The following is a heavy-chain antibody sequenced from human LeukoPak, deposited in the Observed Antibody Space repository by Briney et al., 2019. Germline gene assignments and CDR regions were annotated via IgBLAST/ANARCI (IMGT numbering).Heavy chain of an antibody. J-gene: IGHJ6*02. V-gene: IGHV3-21*01. CDR1: GFTFSSYS. D-gene: IGHD3-9*01. CDR3: ARDTAGVLRYFDWLNDGMDV. CDR2: ISSSSSYI. Sequence: GGSLRLSCAASGFTFSSYSMNWVRQAPGKGLEWVSSISSSSSYIYYADPVKGRFTISRDNAKHSLYLQMNSLRAEDTAVYYCARDTAGVLRYFDWLNDGMDVWGQGTTVTVSS.